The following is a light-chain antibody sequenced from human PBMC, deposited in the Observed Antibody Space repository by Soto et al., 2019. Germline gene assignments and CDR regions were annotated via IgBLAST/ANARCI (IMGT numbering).Light chain of an antibody. CDR2: DVS. Sequence: ALTQPASVSGPPGQLITISCTGTSSDVGGYNYVSWYQQHPGKAPKLMIYDVSNRPSGVSNRFSGSKSGNTASLTISGLQAEDVADYYCSSYTSSSTLVFGTGTKVTVL. CDR3: SSYTSSSTLV. V-gene: IGLV2-14*01. J-gene: IGLJ1*01. CDR1: SSDVGGYNY.